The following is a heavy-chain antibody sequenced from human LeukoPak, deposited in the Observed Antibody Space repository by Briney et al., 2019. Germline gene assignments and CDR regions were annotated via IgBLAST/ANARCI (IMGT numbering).Heavy chain of an antibody. J-gene: IGHJ3*02. V-gene: IGHV5-51*01. Sequence: GEALKISCKGSGSIITSYWIGWVRQMPREGLGLRGIIYPGDSDTRYSQSFQGQVTISADKSISTAYLQWSSLKASDTAMYYCATGSADAFDIWGEGTMVTVSS. CDR2: IYPGDSDT. CDR3: ATGSADAFDI. CDR1: GSIITSYW.